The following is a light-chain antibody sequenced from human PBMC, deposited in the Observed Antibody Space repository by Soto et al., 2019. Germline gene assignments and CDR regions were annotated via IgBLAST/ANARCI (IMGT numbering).Light chain of an antibody. V-gene: IGKV1-27*01. CDR2: AAS. J-gene: IGKJ1*01. CDR3: QKYNSVPRT. CDR1: QGISNY. Sequence: DLQMTQSPSSLSASVGDTVTIACRASQGISNYVAWYQQKPGKVPRLLIYAASTLQSVVPSRFSGSGSGTDFTLTISSLQPEDVATYYCQKYNSVPRTFGQGTKVEIK.